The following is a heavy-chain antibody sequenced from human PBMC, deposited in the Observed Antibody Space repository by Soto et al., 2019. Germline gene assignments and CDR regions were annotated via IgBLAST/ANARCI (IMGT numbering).Heavy chain of an antibody. D-gene: IGHD2-15*01. CDR3: SRLQGGYCSGGSCYAVPVYYYYGMDV. V-gene: IGHV1-69*13. CDR2: IIPIFGTA. Sequence: GASVKVSCKASGGTFSSYAISWVRQAPGQGLEWMGGIIPIFGTANYAQKFQGRVTITADESTSTAYMELSSLRSEDTAVYYCSRLQGGYCSGGSCYAVPVYYYYGMDVWGQGTTVTVSS. CDR1: GGTFSSYA. J-gene: IGHJ6*02.